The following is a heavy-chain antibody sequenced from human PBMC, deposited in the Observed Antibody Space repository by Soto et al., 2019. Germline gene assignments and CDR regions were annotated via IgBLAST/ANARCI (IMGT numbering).Heavy chain of an antibody. V-gene: IGHV1-18*01. Sequence: QVQLVQSGAEVKKPGASAKVSCKASGYIFSNYGISWIRQVPGQGLEWMGRISGYNGNTNYAQKFQGRVTLTTDTSTNTAYMELRSLRSDDTAVYYCARASGGGVGTTSYWGQGTLVTVSS. J-gene: IGHJ4*02. CDR2: ISGYNGNT. CDR1: GYIFSNYG. D-gene: IGHD1-26*01. CDR3: ARASGGGVGTTSY.